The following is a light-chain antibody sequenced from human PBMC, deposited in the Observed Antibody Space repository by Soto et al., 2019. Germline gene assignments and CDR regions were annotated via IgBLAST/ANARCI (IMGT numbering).Light chain of an antibody. CDR1: TGAVTSGLY. J-gene: IGLJ2*01. CDR2: DTN. CDR3: LLSFSATHVV. V-gene: IGLV7-46*01. Sequence: QAVVTQGPSLTVSPGGTVTLTCGSSTGAVTSGLYPYWFQQKPGQAPRTLIYDTNNKHSWTPARFSGSVLGGKAALTLSGAQPEDEAEYYCLLSFSATHVVFGGGTKLTVL.